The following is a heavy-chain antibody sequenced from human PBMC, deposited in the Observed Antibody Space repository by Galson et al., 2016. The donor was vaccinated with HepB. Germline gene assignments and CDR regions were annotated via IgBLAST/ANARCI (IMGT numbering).Heavy chain of an antibody. CDR3: ARSPSQSASIWGSYRYYFDY. Sequence: SETLSLTCTVSGGSISSSGYYWGWIRQPPGKGLEWIGSISYNGSTYYNPSLKSRVIISVDTSKNHFSLKLNSVTAADTAVFYCARSPSQSASIWGSYRYYFDYWGLGTLVTVSS. D-gene: IGHD3-16*02. CDR2: ISYNGST. V-gene: IGHV4-39*02. CDR1: GGSISSSGYY. J-gene: IGHJ4*02.